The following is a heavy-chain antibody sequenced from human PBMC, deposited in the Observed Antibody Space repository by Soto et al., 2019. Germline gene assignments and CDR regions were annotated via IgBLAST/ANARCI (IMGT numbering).Heavy chain of an antibody. CDR3: ARDKWHVDIVARASDAFDI. Sequence: ASVKVSCKASGYTFTSYYMHWVRQAPGQGLEWMGIINPSGGSTSYAQKFQGRVTMTRDTSTSTVYMELSSLRSEDTAVYYCARDKWHVDIVARASDAFDIWGQGTMVTVS. J-gene: IGHJ3*02. D-gene: IGHD5-12*01. V-gene: IGHV1-46*03. CDR1: GYTFTSYY. CDR2: INPSGGST.